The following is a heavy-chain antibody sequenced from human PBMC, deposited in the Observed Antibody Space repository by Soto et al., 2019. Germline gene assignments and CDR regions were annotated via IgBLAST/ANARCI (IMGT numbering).Heavy chain of an antibody. J-gene: IGHJ6*02. Sequence: VKVSCKASGYTFTGYYMHWVLQAPGQGLEWMGWINPNSGGTNYAQRFQGRVTMTRDTSISTAYMELSRLRSDDTAVYYCARDRARGRGRNYYYYGIDVWGQGTTVTVSS. V-gene: IGHV1-2*02. D-gene: IGHD3-10*01. CDR1: GYTFTGYY. CDR2: INPNSGGT. CDR3: ARDRARGRGRNYYYYGIDV.